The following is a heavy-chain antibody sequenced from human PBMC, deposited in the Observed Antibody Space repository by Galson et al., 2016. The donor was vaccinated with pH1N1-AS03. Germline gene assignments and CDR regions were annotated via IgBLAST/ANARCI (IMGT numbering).Heavy chain of an antibody. V-gene: IGHV4-39*07. CDR2: VYYDGNT. J-gene: IGHJ3*01. Sequence: SETLSLTCSVSGDSTNINTCYWGWIRQPPGKGLEWIGSVYYDGNTYYNPSLKSRAAISVDTSKNLFSLKLTSVTAADTAVYYCARTRAARPAAVFDVCGQGTTVTVSS. CDR3: ARTRAARPAAVFDV. D-gene: IGHD6-6*01. CDR1: GDSTNINTCY.